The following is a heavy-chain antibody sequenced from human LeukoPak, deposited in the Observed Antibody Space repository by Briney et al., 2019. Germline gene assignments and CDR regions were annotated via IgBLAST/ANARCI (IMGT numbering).Heavy chain of an antibody. D-gene: IGHD2-15*01. CDR2: ISYHGRDQ. Sequence: PGGSLRLSCAASRFIFSNYAMHWVRQAPGKRLDWVAVISYHGRDQFYADSVKGRFTISRDSSKDTLYLQMNSLRTEDTAVYYCVGQDCSGGSCYLDYWGQGTLVTVSS. J-gene: IGHJ4*02. CDR1: RFIFSNYA. V-gene: IGHV3-30*04. CDR3: VGQDCSGGSCYLDY.